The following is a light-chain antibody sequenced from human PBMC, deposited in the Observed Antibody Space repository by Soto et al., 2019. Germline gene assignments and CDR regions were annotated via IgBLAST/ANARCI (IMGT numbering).Light chain of an antibody. CDR3: QHYGTTRYS. J-gene: IGKJ2*01. CDR1: QTVRNNY. Sequence: EIVLTQSPGALSVSPGERATLSCRASQTVRNNYLAWYQQKAGQAPRLLIYGASIRTTGTPDRFSGSGSGTDFILTLSRLEPEDYAVYYCQHYGTTRYSFGQGTKLEIK. CDR2: GAS. V-gene: IGKV3-20*01.